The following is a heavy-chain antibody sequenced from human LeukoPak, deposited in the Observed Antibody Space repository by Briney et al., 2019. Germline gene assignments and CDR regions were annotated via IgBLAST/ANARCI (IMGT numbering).Heavy chain of an antibody. D-gene: IGHD3-22*01. J-gene: IGHJ3*02. CDR2: IRSKANSYAT. CDR3: TGITMIVETFDI. V-gene: IGHV3-73*01. CDR1: GFTLSGSA. Sequence: GESLKLSCAASGFTLSGSAMHWVRQASGKGLEWVGRIRSKANSYATAYGASMKGRFTISRDDSKNTAYLHLNSLKTEDTAVYYCTGITMIVETFDIWGQGTMVTVSS.